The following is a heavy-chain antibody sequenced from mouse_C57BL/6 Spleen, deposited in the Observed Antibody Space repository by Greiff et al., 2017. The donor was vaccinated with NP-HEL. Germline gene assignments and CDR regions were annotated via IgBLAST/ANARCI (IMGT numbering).Heavy chain of an antibody. CDR1: GYAFSSSW. CDR2: IYPGDGDT. J-gene: IGHJ2*01. V-gene: IGHV1-82*01. Sequence: QVQLKQSGPELVKPGASVKISCKASGYAFSSSWMNWVKQRPGKGLEWIGRIYPGDGDTNYNGKFKGKATLTADKSSSTAYMQLSSLTSEDSAVYFCARVEGTTVVAPGYFDYWGQGTTLTVSS. D-gene: IGHD1-1*01. CDR3: ARVEGTTVVAPGYFDY.